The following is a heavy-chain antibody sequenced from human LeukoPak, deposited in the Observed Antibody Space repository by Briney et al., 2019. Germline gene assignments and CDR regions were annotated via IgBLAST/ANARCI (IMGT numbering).Heavy chain of an antibody. J-gene: IGHJ6*03. CDR2: IKQDGSEK. CDR3: ARACGGEGPCYYYMDV. D-gene: IGHD2-21*01. CDR1: GFTFSSYW. Sequence: PGGSLRLSCAASGFTFSSYWMSWVRQAPGKGLEWVANIKQDGSEKYYVDSMKGRFTISRDNAKNSLYLQMNSLRAEDTAVYYCARACGGEGPCYYYMDVWGKGTTVTVSS. V-gene: IGHV3-7*01.